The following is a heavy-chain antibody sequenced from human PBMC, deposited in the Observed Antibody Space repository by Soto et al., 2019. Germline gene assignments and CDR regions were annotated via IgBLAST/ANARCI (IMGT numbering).Heavy chain of an antibody. Sequence: EVQLVQSGAEVKKPGESLRISCKASGYSFTSYWIHWVRQMPGKGLEWMGRIDPSDSYIKYSPSFQGHVTFSVDKTITTAYLQWSGLKAPDTAIYYCASGVNVVRGAVRGYHYNYGMDAWGQGTTVTVSS. J-gene: IGHJ6*02. CDR1: GYSFTSYW. CDR3: ASGVNVVRGAVRGYHYNYGMDA. V-gene: IGHV5-10-1*03. CDR2: IDPSDSYI. D-gene: IGHD3-10*01.